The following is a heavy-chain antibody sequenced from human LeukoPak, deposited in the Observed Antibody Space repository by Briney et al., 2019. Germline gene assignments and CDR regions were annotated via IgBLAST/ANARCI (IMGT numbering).Heavy chain of an antibody. J-gene: IGHJ3*01. D-gene: IGHD3-10*01. Sequence: PSQTLCLTCIVSGGSINKYFWNWIRQPAGKGLEWIWRIDSVGTSNYNPSLRGRVTISVDTSKSHFSLEVTSMTAADTAMYYCARVCGSATNYRLCGFDVWGQGTVVTVSS. CDR2: IDSVGTS. CDR3: ARVCGSATNYRLCGFDV. V-gene: IGHV4-4*07. CDR1: GGSINKYF.